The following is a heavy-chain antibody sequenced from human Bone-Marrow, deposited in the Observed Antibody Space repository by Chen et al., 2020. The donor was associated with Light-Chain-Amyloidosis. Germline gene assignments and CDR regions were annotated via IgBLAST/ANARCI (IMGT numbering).Heavy chain of an antibody. Sequence: EVQLELSGPEVKKPGESLKISCKGSGYTFPNYWIGWVRQMPGKGLEWMGVIDPDDSYASYSPSFEGQVTISADKSITTAYLQWRSLKASDTAMYYCARRRDGYNFDYWGQGTLVTVSS. D-gene: IGHD5-12*01. V-gene: IGHV5-51*01. CDR3: ARRRDGYNFDY. J-gene: IGHJ4*02. CDR1: GYTFPNYW. CDR2: IDPDDSYA.